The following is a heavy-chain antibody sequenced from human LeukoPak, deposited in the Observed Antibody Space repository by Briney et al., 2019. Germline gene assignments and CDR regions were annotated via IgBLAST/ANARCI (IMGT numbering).Heavy chain of an antibody. Sequence: PGGSLRLSCAASGFTFSSYGMHWVRQAPGKGLEWVAFIRYDGSNKYYADSVKGRFTISRDNSKNTLYLQMNSLRAEDTAVYYCAKGPTSIAARRAPYYFDYWGQGTLVTVSS. CDR2: IRYDGSNK. V-gene: IGHV3-30*02. D-gene: IGHD6-6*01. J-gene: IGHJ4*02. CDR1: GFTFSSYG. CDR3: AKGPTSIAARRAPYYFDY.